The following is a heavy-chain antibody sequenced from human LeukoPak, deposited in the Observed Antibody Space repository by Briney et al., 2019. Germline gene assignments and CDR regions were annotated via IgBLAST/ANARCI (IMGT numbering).Heavy chain of an antibody. V-gene: IGHV4-59*01. D-gene: IGHD6-19*01. CDR1: GGSISHFL. CDR2: ICYSGST. J-gene: IGHJ4*02. CDR3: GRDSLGSGGTYY. Sequence: SETLSLTCTISGGSISHFLWSWIRQPPGKGLEWIGYICYSGSTKYNPSLKSRVAISIDTSKNQFSLKLSSVTAADTAVYYCGRDSLGSGGTYYWGQGTLVTVSS.